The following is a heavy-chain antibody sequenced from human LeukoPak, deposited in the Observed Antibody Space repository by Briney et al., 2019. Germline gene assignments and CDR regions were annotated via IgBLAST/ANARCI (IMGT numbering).Heavy chain of an antibody. CDR3: ARDVVVTSSPDAFDI. CDR1: GDSVTSGGYF. V-gene: IGHV4-31*03. CDR2: FSNSGTT. D-gene: IGHD2-21*02. J-gene: IGHJ3*02. Sequence: PSQTLSLTCTVSGDSVTSGGYFWTWIRQHPGKGLEWIGNFSNSGTTSYNPSLKSRVSISVDTSNNQFSLRLSSVTAADTAVYYCARDVVVTSSPDAFDIWGQGTMVTVSS.